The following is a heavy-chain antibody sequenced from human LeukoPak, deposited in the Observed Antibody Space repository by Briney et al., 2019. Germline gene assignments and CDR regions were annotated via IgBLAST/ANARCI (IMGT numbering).Heavy chain of an antibody. CDR3: AKGYDSSGYYSDVFDY. CDR2: ISGSGGST. J-gene: IGHJ4*02. CDR1: GLTFSSYA. D-gene: IGHD3-22*01. V-gene: IGHV3-23*01. Sequence: QAGGSLRLSCAASGLTFSSYAMSWVRQAPGKGLEWVSAISGSGGSTYYADSVKGRFTISRDNSKNTLYLQMNSLRAEDTAVYYCAKGYDSSGYYSDVFDYWGQGTLVTVSS.